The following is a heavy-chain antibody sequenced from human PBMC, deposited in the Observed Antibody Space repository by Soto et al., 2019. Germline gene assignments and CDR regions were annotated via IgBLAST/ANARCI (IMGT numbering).Heavy chain of an antibody. D-gene: IGHD3-3*01. CDR1: GYSFTTYW. Sequence: EVQLVQSGAEVKKPGESLEISCKVSGYSFTTYWIAWVRQMPGKGLECMGIIYPGDSDTRYSPSFQGQVTISTDKSSRTAYLQWSSLKASDTAIYYCARHPDTYDSFWSAYYPGSYFDYWGQRTLVAVSS. CDR3: ARHPDTYDSFWSAYYPGSYFDY. J-gene: IGHJ4*02. CDR2: IYPGDSDT. V-gene: IGHV5-51*01.